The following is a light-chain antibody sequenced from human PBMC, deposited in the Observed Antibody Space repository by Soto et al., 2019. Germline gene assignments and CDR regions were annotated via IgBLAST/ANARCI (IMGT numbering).Light chain of an antibody. CDR1: QSVSSN. CDR3: QQYTNCPLWR. V-gene: IGKV3-15*01. J-gene: IGKJ1*01. CDR2: GAS. Sequence: IVVRQSPATLSVSKEERATLSCRASQSVSSNLALYQQKPVQAPRLLIYGASTRATGITARFSGSGSGTEFTLSISSLQSEDFAVHYCQQYTNCPLWRFGHGTKV.